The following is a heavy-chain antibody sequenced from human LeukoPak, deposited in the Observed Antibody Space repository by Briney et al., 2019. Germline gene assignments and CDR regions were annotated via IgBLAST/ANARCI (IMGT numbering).Heavy chain of an antibody. CDR1: GFTFSTYS. V-gene: IGHV3-21*01. CDR3: AGDQGGNRWTY. Sequence: VGSLRLSCAASGFTFSTYSMNWVRQAPGKGLEWVSSISTRSSYIYYVDSVRGRFTISRDNAKRSLYLQMNSLRVEDSAVYYCAGDQGGNRWTYWGQGTLVTVSS. D-gene: IGHD3-16*01. CDR2: ISTRSSYI. J-gene: IGHJ4*02.